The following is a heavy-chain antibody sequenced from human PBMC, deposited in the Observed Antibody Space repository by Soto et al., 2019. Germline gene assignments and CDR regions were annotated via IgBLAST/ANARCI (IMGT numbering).Heavy chain of an antibody. D-gene: IGHD5-18*01. Sequence: LETLCLTCTVSGGSSSSSRYYWGWIRQPPGKGLEWIGSIYYSGSTNYNPSLKSRVTISVDTSQNQFSLTLSSVTSAATALYNFASRRGSSYGHDRERTVDYWAQGTLVTVSS. J-gene: IGHJ4*02. V-gene: IGHV4-39*07. CDR3: ASRRGSSYGHDRERTVDY. CDR2: IYYSGST. CDR1: GGSSSSSRYY.